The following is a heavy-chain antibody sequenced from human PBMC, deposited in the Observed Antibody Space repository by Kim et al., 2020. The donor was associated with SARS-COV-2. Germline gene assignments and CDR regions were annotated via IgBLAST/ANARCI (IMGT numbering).Heavy chain of an antibody. CDR1: GFTFSSYG. V-gene: IGHV3-30*18. D-gene: IGHD3-10*01. CDR2: ISYDGSNK. CDR3: AKGTPGSGSYPDYFDY. J-gene: IGHJ4*02. Sequence: GGSLRLSCAASGFTFSSYGMHWVRQAPGKGLEWVAVISYDGSNKYYADSVKGRFTISRDNSKNTLYLQMNSLRAEDTAVYYCAKGTPGSGSYPDYFDYWGQGTLVTVSS.